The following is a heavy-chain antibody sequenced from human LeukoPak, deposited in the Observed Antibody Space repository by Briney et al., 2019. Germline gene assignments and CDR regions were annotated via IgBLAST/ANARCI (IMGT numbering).Heavy chain of an antibody. Sequence: SETLSLTCTLSGVSISSCNSYWGWIRQPPGKGLEWIGSIYYSANTYYNASLESPDSISRATSKNQFSLRLTSVIAADTAVYYCARQTGSGLFILPGGQGTLVTVSS. CDR1: GVSISSCNSY. CDR3: ARQTGSGLFILP. D-gene: IGHD3/OR15-3a*01. V-gene: IGHV4-39*01. CDR2: IYYSANT. J-gene: IGHJ4*02.